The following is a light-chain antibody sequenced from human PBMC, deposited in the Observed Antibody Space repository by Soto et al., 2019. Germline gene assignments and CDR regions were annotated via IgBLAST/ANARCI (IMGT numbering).Light chain of an antibody. CDR2: KAS. Sequence: DIQMTQSPSTLSASVGDRVTITCRASQSVNNWLAWYQQKPGKVPKLLIYKASSLKSGVPSRFSGSGSGTEFTLTLSSLQPDDFATYYGQQYNSYSYTVGPGT. CDR3: QQYNSYSYT. J-gene: IGKJ2*01. CDR1: QSVNNW. V-gene: IGKV1-5*03.